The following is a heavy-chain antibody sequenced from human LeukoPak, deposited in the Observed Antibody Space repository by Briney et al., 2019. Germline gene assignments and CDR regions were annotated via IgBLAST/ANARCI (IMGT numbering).Heavy chain of an antibody. Sequence: GGTLRLSCAASGFTFDDYAMHWVRQAPGKGLEWVSGISWNSGSIGYADSVKGRFTISRDNAKNSLYLQMNSLRAEDTAVYYCAKEITMREVGYYMDVWGKGTTVTISS. V-gene: IGHV3-9*01. CDR1: GFTFDDYA. J-gene: IGHJ6*03. CDR2: ISWNSGSI. D-gene: IGHD3-22*01. CDR3: AKEITMREVGYYMDV.